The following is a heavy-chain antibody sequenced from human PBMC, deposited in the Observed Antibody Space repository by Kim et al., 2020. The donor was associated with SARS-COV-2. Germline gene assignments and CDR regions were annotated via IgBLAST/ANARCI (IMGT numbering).Heavy chain of an antibody. CDR3: ARVGDSSSFNLAEAQNWYFDL. CDR2: ISSSSSYT. D-gene: IGHD6-13*01. J-gene: IGHJ2*01. Sequence: GGSLRLSCAASGFTFSDYYMSWIRQAPGKGLEWVSYISSSSSYTNYADSVKGRFTISRDNAKNSLYLQMNSLRAEDTAVYYCARVGDSSSFNLAEAQNWYFDLWGRGTLVTVSS. CDR1: GFTFSDYY. V-gene: IGHV3-11*05.